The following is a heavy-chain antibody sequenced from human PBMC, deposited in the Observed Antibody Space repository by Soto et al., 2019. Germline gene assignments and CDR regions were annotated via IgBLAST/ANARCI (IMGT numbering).Heavy chain of an antibody. V-gene: IGHV1-18*01. CDR3: ARFQITMVRGVMRNYYFGLDV. J-gene: IGHJ6*02. CDR2: ISTYDDNT. D-gene: IGHD3-10*01. Sequence: ASVKVSCKASGYTFTSYGITWVRQAPGQGLEWMGWISTYDDNTNYAQKLQGRVTMTTDTSTSTAYMELRSLRSDDAALYYCARFQITMVRGVMRNYYFGLDVWGQGTTVTVSS. CDR1: GYTFTSYG.